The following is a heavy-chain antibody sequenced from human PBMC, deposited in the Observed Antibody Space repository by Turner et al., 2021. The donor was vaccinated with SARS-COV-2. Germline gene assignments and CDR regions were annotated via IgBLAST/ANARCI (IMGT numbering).Heavy chain of an antibody. CDR3: ARLVRRAEYYFDY. V-gene: IGHV4-39*01. CDR2: IYYSGST. J-gene: IGHJ4*02. CDR1: GGSISSSSYY. D-gene: IGHD3-10*01. Sequence: QLPLQESGPGLVKPSETLSLTCTVSGGSISSSSYYWGWIRQPPGKGMEWIGSIYYSGSTYYSLSLKSRVTISVDTSKNQCSLKLSSVTAADTAVYYCARLVRRAEYYFDYWGQGTLVTVSS.